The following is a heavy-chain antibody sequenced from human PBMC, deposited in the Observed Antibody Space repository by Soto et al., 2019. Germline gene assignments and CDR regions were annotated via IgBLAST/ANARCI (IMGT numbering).Heavy chain of an antibody. CDR3: ARDLGPNYYDSSGYYSAAFDI. V-gene: IGHV1-2*04. J-gene: IGHJ3*02. CDR2: INPNSGGT. CDR1: GDSVNGDY. D-gene: IGHD3-22*01. Sequence: VELGCASSGDSVNGDYMHWVRQEPGQGLEWMGWINPNSGGTNYAQKFQGWVTMTRDTSISTAYMELSRLRSDDTAVYYCARDLGPNYYDSSGYYSAAFDIWGQGTMVTVSS.